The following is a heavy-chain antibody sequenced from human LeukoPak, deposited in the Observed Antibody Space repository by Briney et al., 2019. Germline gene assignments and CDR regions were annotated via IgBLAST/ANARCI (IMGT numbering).Heavy chain of an antibody. J-gene: IGHJ6*03. CDR2: IYYSGST. CDR1: GGSISSSNYY. CDR3: ARGGYCTNGVCYQQGGVYMDV. Sequence: PSETLSLTCTVSGGSISSSNYYWGWIRQPPGKGLEWIGSIYYSGSTNYNPSLKSRVTISVDTSKNQFSLRLSSVTAADTAVYYCARGGYCTNGVCYQQGGVYMDVWGKGTTVTVSS. V-gene: IGHV4-39*07. D-gene: IGHD2-8*01.